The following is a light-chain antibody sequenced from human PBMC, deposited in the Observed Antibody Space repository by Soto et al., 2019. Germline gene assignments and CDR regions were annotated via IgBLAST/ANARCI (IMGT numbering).Light chain of an antibody. Sequence: DIQMTQSPSTLSASVGDRVTITCRASQSISSWLAWYQQKPGKAPKLLNYDASSLESGVPSRFSGSGSGTEFTLTISSLQPDDFANYYCQQYNSYSWTFGQGTKVEIK. J-gene: IGKJ1*01. CDR1: QSISSW. CDR3: QQYNSYSWT. V-gene: IGKV1-5*01. CDR2: DAS.